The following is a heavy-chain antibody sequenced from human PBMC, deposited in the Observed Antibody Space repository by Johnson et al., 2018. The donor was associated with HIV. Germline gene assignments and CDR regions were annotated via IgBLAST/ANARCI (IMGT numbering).Heavy chain of an antibody. J-gene: IGHJ3*01. CDR2: ISWNRDRT. D-gene: IGHD6-6*01. CDR1: GFRIDDYS. Sequence: VQLVESGGGVVRPGGSLRLSCAASGFRIDDYSMHWVRQVPGKGLEWVSRISWNRDRTDYADSVKGRFTISRDNSKNTLYLQMNSLRAEDTAVYYCAKEYSSSSRDLANWGQGTMVTVSS. V-gene: IGHV3-9*01. CDR3: AKEYSSSSRDLAN.